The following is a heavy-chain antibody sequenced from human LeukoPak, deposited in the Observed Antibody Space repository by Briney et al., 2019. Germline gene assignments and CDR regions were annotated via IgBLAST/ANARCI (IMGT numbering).Heavy chain of an antibody. CDR1: GFIFSNAW. D-gene: IGHD3-10*01. V-gene: IGHV3-15*01. CDR3: STVKRFTVDRGGRSWFDP. Sequence: GGSLRLSCAASGFIFSNAWIGWVRQAPGKGLEWVGRIKSNLDGGTIDYAAPVKGRFTISRDDSKNTLYLQMNSLKTEDTAVYYCSTVKRFTVDRGGRSWFDPWGQGTLVIVSS. CDR2: IKSNLDGGTI. J-gene: IGHJ5*02.